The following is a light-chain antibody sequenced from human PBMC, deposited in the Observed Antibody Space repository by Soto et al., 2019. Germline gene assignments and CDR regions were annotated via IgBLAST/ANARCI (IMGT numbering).Light chain of an antibody. Sequence: DIVMTQSPDSLAVSLGERATINCKSSQSVFYSSTNKNYLSWHQQKPGQSPKLLIYWASTRESGVPDRFSGSGSGTDFTLTISSLQAEDVAVYYCQQYYTTPITFGQGTRLEIK. CDR2: WAS. CDR1: QSVFYSSTNKNY. V-gene: IGKV4-1*01. CDR3: QQYYTTPIT. J-gene: IGKJ5*01.